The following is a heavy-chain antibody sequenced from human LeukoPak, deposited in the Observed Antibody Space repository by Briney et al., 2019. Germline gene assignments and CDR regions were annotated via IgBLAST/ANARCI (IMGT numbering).Heavy chain of an antibody. CDR2: IYYSGST. CDR3: ARVRFNYYDSSGYLDY. V-gene: IGHV4-31*03. J-gene: IGHJ4*02. D-gene: IGHD3-22*01. Sequence: PSQTLSLTCTVSGGSISSGGYYWSWIRQHPGKGLEWIGYIYYSGSTHYNPSLKSRVTISVDTSKNQFSLKLSSVTAADTAVYYCARVRFNYYDSSGYLDYWGQGTLVTVSS. CDR1: GGSISSGGYY.